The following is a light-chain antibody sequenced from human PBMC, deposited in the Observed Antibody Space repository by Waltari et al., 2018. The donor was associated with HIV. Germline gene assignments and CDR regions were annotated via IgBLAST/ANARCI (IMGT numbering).Light chain of an antibody. Sequence: QSVLTQPPSASGTPGQRVTISCSGSSSNIGLTTVNWYLHLPGTAPKLLIYNNDQRPSGVPDRFSGSKSGTSASLAITGLQSDDEADYYCAAWDDSLNGHVVFGGGTKLTVL. CDR3: AAWDDSLNGHVV. J-gene: IGLJ2*01. CDR1: SSNIGLTT. CDR2: NND. V-gene: IGLV1-44*01.